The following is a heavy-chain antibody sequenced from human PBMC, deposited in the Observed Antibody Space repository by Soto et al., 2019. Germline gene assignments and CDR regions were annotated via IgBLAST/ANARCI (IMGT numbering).Heavy chain of an antibody. CDR1: GFTFNNYG. J-gene: IGHJ5*02. D-gene: IGHD6-19*01. CDR3: ARDWGSSGWFNWFDP. CDR2: LSHDGTIT. V-gene: IGHV3-30*03. Sequence: QVQLVESGGGVVQPGRSLRLSCAASGFTFNNYGMHWVRQAPGKGLEWVAILSHDGTITYYGDSVRGRFTVSRDESKNTLYLQMNSLRPVDTAVYYCARDWGSSGWFNWFDPWGQGTLVTVSS.